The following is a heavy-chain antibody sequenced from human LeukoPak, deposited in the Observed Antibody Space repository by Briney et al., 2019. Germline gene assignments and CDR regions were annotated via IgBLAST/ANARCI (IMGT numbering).Heavy chain of an antibody. CDR3: AAGVAAAGPNYYYYGMDV. CDR1: GFTFTSSA. D-gene: IGHD6-13*01. V-gene: IGHV1-58*01. CDR2: IVVGSGNT. J-gene: IGHJ6*02. Sequence: SVKVSCKASGFTFTSSAVQWVRQARGQRLEWIGWIVVGSGNTNYAQKFQERVTITRDMSTSTAYMELSSLRSEDTAVYYCAAGVAAAGPNYYYYGMDVWGQGTTVTVSS.